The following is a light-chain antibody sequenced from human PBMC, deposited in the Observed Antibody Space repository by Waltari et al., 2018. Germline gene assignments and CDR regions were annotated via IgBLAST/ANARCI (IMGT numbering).Light chain of an antibody. CDR2: ETN. Sequence: QSMLTQPPSVSAAPGQKVTISCSGSGSSIANNYVAWYKQIPGTAPKLLIYETNKRPEAIPDRFSGSKSGTSATLGITGLQTGDEADYYCGTWDSDLDAGVFGGGTKLTVL. CDR3: GTWDSDLDAGV. V-gene: IGLV1-51*02. CDR1: GSSIANNY. J-gene: IGLJ3*02.